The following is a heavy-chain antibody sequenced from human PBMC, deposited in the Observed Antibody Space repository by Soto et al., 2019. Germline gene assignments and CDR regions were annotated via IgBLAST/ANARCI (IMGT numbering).Heavy chain of an antibody. J-gene: IGHJ4*02. Sequence: GSLRLSCAASGFTFSSYGMHWVRQAPGKGLEWVAVIWYDGSNKYYADSVKGRFTISRDNSKNTLYLQMNSLRAEDTAVYYCARGPYSSSWYKNFDYWGQGTLVTRLL. D-gene: IGHD6-13*01. V-gene: IGHV3-33*01. CDR1: GFTFSSYG. CDR2: IWYDGSNK. CDR3: ARGPYSSSWYKNFDY.